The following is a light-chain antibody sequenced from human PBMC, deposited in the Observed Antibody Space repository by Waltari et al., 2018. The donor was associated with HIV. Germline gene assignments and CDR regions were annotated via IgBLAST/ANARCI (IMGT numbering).Light chain of an antibody. CDR3: QQYYDAPYT. CDR2: WAT. Sequence: IVMTQSPDSLGVSLGERATINCKSSQSILSTAGNRHYLAWYQQRPGQAPNLLIYWATTRESGVPDRISGSGSGTDVTLTINSLQAEDVAVYYCQQYYDAPYTFGQGTKVDI. CDR1: QSILSTAGNRHY. V-gene: IGKV4-1*01. J-gene: IGKJ2*01.